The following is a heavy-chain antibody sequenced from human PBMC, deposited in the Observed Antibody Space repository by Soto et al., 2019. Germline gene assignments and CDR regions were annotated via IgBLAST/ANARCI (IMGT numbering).Heavy chain of an antibody. J-gene: IGHJ4*02. CDR2: XKSKTDGGTT. CDR3: TXXXXXXXXXXXXXXDS. CDR1: GFTFSNAW. V-gene: IGHV3-15*01. Sequence: EAQLVESGGGLVKPGGSLRLSCAASGFTFSNAWMNWVRXXPXXXXXXXXXXKSKTDGGTTDYAAPVKGRFAISRDDSKDTLYLQXNSLXTEDXXXXXXTXXXXXXXXXXXXXXDSWXQGTLVTVSS.